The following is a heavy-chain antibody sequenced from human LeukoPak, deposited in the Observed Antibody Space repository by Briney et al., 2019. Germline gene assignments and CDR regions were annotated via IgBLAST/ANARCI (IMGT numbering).Heavy chain of an antibody. CDR3: ARETSYYYGSGSYFDAFDI. CDR2: ISYDGSNK. V-gene: IGHV3-30-3*01. CDR1: GFTFSSYA. Sequence: PGGSLRLSCAASGFTFSSYAMHWVRQAPGKGLEWVAVISYDGSNKYYADSVKGRFTISRDNSKNTLYLQMNSLRAEDTAVYYCARETSYYYGSGSYFDAFDIWGQGTMVTVSS. J-gene: IGHJ3*02. D-gene: IGHD3-10*01.